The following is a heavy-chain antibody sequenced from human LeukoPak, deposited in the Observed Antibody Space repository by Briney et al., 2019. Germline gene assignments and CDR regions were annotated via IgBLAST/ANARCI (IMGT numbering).Heavy chain of an antibody. V-gene: IGHV3-73*01. CDR3: TYHDYGGNLDY. CDR2: IRSKANSYAT. CDR1: GFTLSGSA. Sequence: GGSLRLSCAASGFTLSGSAMHWVRQASGKGLEWVGRIRSKANSYATAYAASVKGRFTISRDDSKNTAYLQMNSLKTEDTAVYYCTYHDYGGNLDYWGQGTLVTVSS. J-gene: IGHJ4*02. D-gene: IGHD4-23*01.